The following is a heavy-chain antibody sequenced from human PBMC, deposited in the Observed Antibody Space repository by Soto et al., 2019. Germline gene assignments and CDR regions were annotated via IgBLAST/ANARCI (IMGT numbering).Heavy chain of an antibody. CDR3: TTLHGGFYQHHSYYYGVDG. CDR2: IKSKTDDGTT. J-gene: IGHJ6*02. Sequence: EVQLVESGGGLVKPGGSLRISCAVSGLTFSNAWMTWVRQAPGKGLDWVGRIKSKTDDGTTDYAAPVKGRFTISRDDSKNTLYLQMNSPQTADTAVYYCTTLHGGFYQHHSYYYGVDGWGQGTTVTVSS. D-gene: IGHD2-2*01. V-gene: IGHV3-15*01. CDR1: GLTFSNAW.